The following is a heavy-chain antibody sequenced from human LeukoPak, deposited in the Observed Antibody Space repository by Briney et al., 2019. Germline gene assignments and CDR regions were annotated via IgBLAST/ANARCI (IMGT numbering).Heavy chain of an antibody. CDR1: GFTFSTYA. V-gene: IGHV3-23*01. Sequence: GGSLRLSCAASGFTFSTYAMSWVRQAPGKGLEWVSSISGNTGRTYYAGSVKGRFTISRDNSKNTLYLQMNSLRAEDTAVYYCAKDEISGSYGTPFSFDYWGQGTLVTVSS. J-gene: IGHJ4*02. D-gene: IGHD1-26*01. CDR3: AKDEISGSYGTPFSFDY. CDR2: ISGNTGRT.